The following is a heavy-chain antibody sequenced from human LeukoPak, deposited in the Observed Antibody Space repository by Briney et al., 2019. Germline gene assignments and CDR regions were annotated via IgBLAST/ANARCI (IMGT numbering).Heavy chain of an antibody. D-gene: IGHD6-19*01. CDR3: AREDSSGWSPLGY. J-gene: IGHJ4*02. V-gene: IGHV3-21*01. CDR1: GFTFSSYS. Sequence: GGSLRLSCAASGFTFSSYSMNWVRQAPGKGLEWVSSISSSSSYIYYADSVKGRFTISRDNAKNSLYLQMNSLRAEDTAVYYCAREDSSGWSPLGYWGQGTLVTVSS. CDR2: ISSSSSYI.